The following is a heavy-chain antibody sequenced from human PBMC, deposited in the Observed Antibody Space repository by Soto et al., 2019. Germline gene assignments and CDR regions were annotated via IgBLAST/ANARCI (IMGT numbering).Heavy chain of an antibody. D-gene: IGHD6-13*01. J-gene: IGHJ4*02. CDR2: IYSGGST. Sequence: EVQLVESGGGLVQPGGSLRLSCAASDFTVSSNYMSWVRQAPGKGLEWVSIIYSGGSTYYADSVTGRFTISRHNSKNTLCLQMNSLRAEDTAVYYCAGSSPLFYWGQGTLVTVSS. V-gene: IGHV3-53*04. CDR3: AGSSPLFY. CDR1: DFTVSSNY.